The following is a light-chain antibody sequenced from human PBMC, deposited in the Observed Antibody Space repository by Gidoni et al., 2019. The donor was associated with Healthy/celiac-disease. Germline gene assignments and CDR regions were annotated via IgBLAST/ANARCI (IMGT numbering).Light chain of an antibody. CDR3: AAWDDSLNGWV. CDR1: SSNIGSNT. CDR2: SNN. Sequence: QSVLTQPPSASGTPGQRVTISCSGSSSNIGSNTVNWYQQLPGTAPKLLIYSNNQRPSGVPDRFSGSKSGTSASLSISGLPSEDEADYYCAAWDDSLNGWVFGGGTKLTGL. V-gene: IGLV1-44*01. J-gene: IGLJ3*02.